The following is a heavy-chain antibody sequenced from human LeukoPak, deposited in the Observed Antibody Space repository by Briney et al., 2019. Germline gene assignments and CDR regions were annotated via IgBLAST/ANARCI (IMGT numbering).Heavy chain of an antibody. CDR1: GGSFSGYY. CDR3: ARELPRRYFDY. CDR2: INHSGST. J-gene: IGHJ4*02. Sequence: SETLSLTCAVYGGSFSGYYWSWIRQPPGKGLEWIGEINHSGSTNYNPSLKSRVTISVDTSKNQFSLKLSSVTATDTAIYYCARELPRRYFDYWGQGTLVTVSS. V-gene: IGHV4-34*01.